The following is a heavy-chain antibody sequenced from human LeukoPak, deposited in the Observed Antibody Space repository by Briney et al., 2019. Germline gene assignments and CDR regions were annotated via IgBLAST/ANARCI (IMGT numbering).Heavy chain of an antibody. D-gene: IGHD2-2*01. CDR1: GFTFSDHY. V-gene: IGHV3-72*01. J-gene: IGHJ3*02. Sequence: GGSLRLSCAASGFTFSDHYMDWVRQAPGKGLEWVGRARNKANSYTTEYAASVKDRFTISRDDSENSLYLQMNSLKTEDTAVYYCARVRYCSSTTCRGAFDIWGQGTMVTVSS. CDR2: ARNKANSYTT. CDR3: ARVRYCSSTTCRGAFDI.